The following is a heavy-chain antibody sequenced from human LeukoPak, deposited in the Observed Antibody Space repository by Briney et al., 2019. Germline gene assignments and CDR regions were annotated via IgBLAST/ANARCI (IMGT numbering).Heavy chain of an antibody. Sequence: PSETLSLTCTVSGGSISSSSYYWGWIRQPPGKGLEWIGSIYYSGSTYYNPSLKRRVTISVDTSKHQFSLKLSSVTAADTAVYYCASGTSTYYELYFWGQGTLVTVSS. CDR1: GGSISSSSYY. D-gene: IGHD3-3*01. CDR2: IYYSGST. CDR3: ASGTSTYYELYF. J-gene: IGHJ4*02. V-gene: IGHV4-39*01.